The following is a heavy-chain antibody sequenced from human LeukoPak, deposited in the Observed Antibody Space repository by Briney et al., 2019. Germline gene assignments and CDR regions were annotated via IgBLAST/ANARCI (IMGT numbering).Heavy chain of an antibody. CDR2: INPSGGST. CDR3: ARGPPVTRVEYFEH. V-gene: IGHV1-46*01. J-gene: IGHJ1*01. Sequence: ASVKVSCKASGYTFTSYYMHWVRQAPGQGLEWMGIINPSGGSTSYAQKFQGRVTMTTDTSTSTAYMELRSLRSDDTAVYYCARGPPVTRVEYFEHWGQGTLVTVSS. D-gene: IGHD4-17*01. CDR1: GYTFTSYY.